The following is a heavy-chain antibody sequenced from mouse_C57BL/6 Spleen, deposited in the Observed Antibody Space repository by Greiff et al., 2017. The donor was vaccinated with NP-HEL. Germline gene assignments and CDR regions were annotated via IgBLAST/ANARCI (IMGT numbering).Heavy chain of an antibody. V-gene: IGHV1-52*01. CDR3: ARNEDTTVVATGDAMDY. Sequence: VQLQQPGAELVRPGSSVKLSCKASGYTFTSYWMHWVKQRPIQGLEWIGNIDPSDSETHYNQKFKDKATLTVDKSSSTAYMQLSSLTSEDSAVYYCARNEDTTVVATGDAMDYWGQGTSVTVSS. D-gene: IGHD1-1*01. J-gene: IGHJ4*01. CDR1: GYTFTSYW. CDR2: IDPSDSET.